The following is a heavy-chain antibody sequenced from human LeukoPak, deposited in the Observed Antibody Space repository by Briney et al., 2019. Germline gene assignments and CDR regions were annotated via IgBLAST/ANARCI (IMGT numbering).Heavy chain of an antibody. Sequence: GGSLRLSCAASGFTFSSYAMHWVRQAPGKGLEWVAVISYDGSNKYYADSVKGRFTISRDNSKNTLYLQMNSLRAEDTAVYYCARVGREPPSSIFGVVLEALYYYYYMDVWGKGTTVTVSS. V-gene: IGHV3-30*01. CDR3: ARVGREPPSSIFGVVLEALYYYYYMDV. CDR2: ISYDGSNK. CDR1: GFTFSSYA. J-gene: IGHJ6*03. D-gene: IGHD3-3*01.